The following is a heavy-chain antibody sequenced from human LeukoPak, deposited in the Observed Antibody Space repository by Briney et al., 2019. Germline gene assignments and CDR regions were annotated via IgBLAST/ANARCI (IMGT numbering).Heavy chain of an antibody. CDR1: GYTFTSYG. D-gene: IGHD1-26*01. CDR3: ASSSGSYYPADYFDY. CDR2: ISAYNGNT. J-gene: IGHJ4*02. V-gene: IGHV1-18*01. Sequence: ASVKVSCKASGYTFTSYGISWVRQAPGQGLEWMGWISAYNGNTNYAQEIQGRVTMTTDTSTSTAYMELRSLRSDDTAVYYCASSSGSYYPADYFDYWGQGTLVTVSS.